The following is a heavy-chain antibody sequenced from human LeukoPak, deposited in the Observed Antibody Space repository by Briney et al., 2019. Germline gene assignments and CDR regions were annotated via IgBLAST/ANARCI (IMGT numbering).Heavy chain of an antibody. V-gene: IGHV5-51*01. CDR1: GYSFTSYW. D-gene: IGHD6-19*01. Sequence: GESLKISCKGSGYSFTSYWIGWVRQMPGKGLEWMGIIYPGDSDTRYSPSFQGQVTISADKSISTAYLQWSSLKASDTAMYFCARLAAGYRSGPRLARYYMDVWGKGTTVTVSS. CDR2: IYPGDSDT. J-gene: IGHJ6*03. CDR3: ARLAAGYRSGPRLARYYMDV.